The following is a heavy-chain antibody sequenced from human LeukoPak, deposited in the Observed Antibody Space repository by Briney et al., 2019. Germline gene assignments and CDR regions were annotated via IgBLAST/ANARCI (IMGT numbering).Heavy chain of an antibody. D-gene: IGHD5-12*01. CDR1: GFTFSSDG. Sequence: GGSLRLSCAASGFTFSSDGMHWVRPAPGKGLEWVAVVWSDGNNKFYGDAVKGRFTISRDNSKSTLYLQMNSLRAEDTAVYYCAREFSSGYQDYWGQGTLVTVSS. CDR2: VWSDGNNK. J-gene: IGHJ4*02. V-gene: IGHV3-33*01. CDR3: AREFSSGYQDY.